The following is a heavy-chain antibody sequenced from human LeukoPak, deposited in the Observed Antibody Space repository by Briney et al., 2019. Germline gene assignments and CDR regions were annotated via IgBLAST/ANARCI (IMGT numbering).Heavy chain of an antibody. J-gene: IGHJ4*02. D-gene: IGHD2-21*02. CDR1: GGTFSSYA. CDR2: IIPIFGTA. Sequence: SVKVSCKASGGTFSSYAISWVRQAPGQGLEWMGGIIPIFGTANYAQKFQGRVTITADESTSTAYMELSSLRSEDTAVYYCTTDVPYCGGDCYDRWGQGTLVTVSS. V-gene: IGHV1-69*13. CDR3: TTDVPYCGGDCYDR.